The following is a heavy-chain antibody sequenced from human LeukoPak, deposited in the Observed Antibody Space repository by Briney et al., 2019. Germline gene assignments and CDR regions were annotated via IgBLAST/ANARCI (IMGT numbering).Heavy chain of an antibody. D-gene: IGHD5-18*01. J-gene: IGHJ4*02. Sequence: PSETLPLTCTVSGGSISSYYWSWIRQPPGKGLEWIGYIYYSGSTNYNPSLKSRVTISVDTSKNQFSLKLSSVTAADTAVYYCARQGGYSYGFNFDYWGQGTLVTVSS. CDR3: ARQGGYSYGFNFDY. CDR1: GGSISSYY. V-gene: IGHV4-59*08. CDR2: IYYSGST.